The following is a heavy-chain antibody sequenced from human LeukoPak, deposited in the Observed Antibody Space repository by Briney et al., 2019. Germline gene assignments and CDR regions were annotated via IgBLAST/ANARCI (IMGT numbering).Heavy chain of an antibody. D-gene: IGHD3-16*02. CDR3: AHRRVYDYVWGSYRYFWFDP. CDR2: IYWNDDK. CDR1: GFSLSTSGVD. V-gene: IGHV2-5*01. J-gene: IGHJ5*02. Sequence: SGPTLVNPTQTLTLTCTFSGFSLSTSGVDVGWIRQPPGKALEWLALIYWNDDKRYSPSLKSRLTITKDTSKNQVVLTMTNMDPVDTATYYCAHRRVYDYVWGSYRYFWFDPWGQGTLVTVSS.